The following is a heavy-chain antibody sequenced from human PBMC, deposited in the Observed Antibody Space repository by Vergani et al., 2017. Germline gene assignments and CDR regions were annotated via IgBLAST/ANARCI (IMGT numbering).Heavy chain of an antibody. V-gene: IGHV3-23*01. J-gene: IGHJ4*03. CDR3: ARVKIDFGTYLFES. CDR2: ISGSGRCT. D-gene: IGHD1-1*01. CDR1: GFTFVNSD. Sequence: EVQLLQIGGGLAQPGESLRLSCSASGFTFVNSDLSWVRQAPGKGLAWVATISGSGRCTYFADSVKGRFSISRDNSKSTLHLQMNSLRVEDTAIYYCARVKIDFGTYLFESWGHGTLVTGSS.